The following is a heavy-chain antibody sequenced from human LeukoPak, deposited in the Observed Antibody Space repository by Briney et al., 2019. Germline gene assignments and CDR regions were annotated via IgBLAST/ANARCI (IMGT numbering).Heavy chain of an antibody. V-gene: IGHV4-34*01. CDR3: ARVSIFGVVGY. CDR1: GGSSSGYY. Sequence: SETLSLTCAVYGGSSSGYYWSWIRQPPGKGLEWIGEINHSGSTNYNPSLKSRVTISVDTSKNQFSLKLSSVTAADTAVYYCARVSIFGVVGYWGQGTLVTVSS. J-gene: IGHJ4*02. CDR2: INHSGST. D-gene: IGHD3-3*01.